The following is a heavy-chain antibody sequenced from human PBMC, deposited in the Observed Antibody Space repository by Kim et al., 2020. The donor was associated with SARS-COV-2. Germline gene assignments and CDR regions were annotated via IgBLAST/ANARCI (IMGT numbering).Heavy chain of an antibody. CDR1: GYSFTSYW. V-gene: IGHV5-51*01. CDR3: VRHADDFWSGYYNY. D-gene: IGHD3-3*01. Sequence: GESLKISCKGSGYSFTSYWIGWVRQMPGKGLEWMGIIYPGDSDTRYSPSFQGQVTISADKSISTAYLQWSSLKASDTAMYSCVRHADDFWSGYYNYWGQGTLVTVSS. J-gene: IGHJ4*02. CDR2: IYPGDSDT.